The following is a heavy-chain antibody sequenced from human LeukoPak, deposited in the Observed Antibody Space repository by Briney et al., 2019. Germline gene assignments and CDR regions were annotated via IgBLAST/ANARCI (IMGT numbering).Heavy chain of an antibody. CDR2: ISSSSSYI. D-gene: IGHD1-26*01. J-gene: IGHJ4*02. V-gene: IGHV3-21*01. Sequence: GGSLRLSCAASGFTFSSYSMNWVRQAPGKGLEWVSSISSSSSYIYYADSVKGRFTISRDNGKNSLDLQMNSLRAEDTAVYYCARDGSYLYYFDYWGQGTLVTVSS. CDR1: GFTFSSYS. CDR3: ARDGSYLYYFDY.